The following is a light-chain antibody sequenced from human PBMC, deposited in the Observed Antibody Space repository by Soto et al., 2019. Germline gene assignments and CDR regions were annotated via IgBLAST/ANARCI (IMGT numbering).Light chain of an antibody. CDR1: QSVSSY. Sequence: EIVMTQSPATLSVSPGGRATLSCRASQSVSSYLAWYQQRPGQPPRLLIYGASTRATGIPARFSGSGSGTEFSLTISSLQSEDFAVYNTWPPKYTFGQGTKLEIK. CDR2: GAS. J-gene: IGKJ2*01. CDR3: WPPKYT. V-gene: IGKV3-15*01.